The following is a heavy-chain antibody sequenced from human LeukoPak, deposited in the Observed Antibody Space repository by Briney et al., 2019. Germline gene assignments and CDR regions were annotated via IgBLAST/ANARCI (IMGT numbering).Heavy chain of an antibody. V-gene: IGHV1-2*02. CDR3: ASEYSSSSGLGY. D-gene: IGHD6-6*01. CDR2: INPNSGGT. Sequence: ASVNVSCKASGYTFTGYYMHWVRQAPGQGLEWMGWINPNSGGTNYAQKFQGRVTMTRDTSISTAYMELSRLRSDDTAVYYCASEYSSSSGLGYWGQGTLVTVSS. CDR1: GYTFTGYY. J-gene: IGHJ4*02.